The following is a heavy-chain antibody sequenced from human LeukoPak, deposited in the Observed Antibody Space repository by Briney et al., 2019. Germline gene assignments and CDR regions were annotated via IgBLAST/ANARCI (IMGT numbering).Heavy chain of an antibody. Sequence: SETLSLTCTVSGGSISSYFWSWIRQPSGKGLEWLGRIYASRSTNYSPSLKSRLTISVDKSKNQFSLKLSSVTAADTAVYYCARDYYDSSGYYGCGGYYYMDVWGIGTTVTVSS. V-gene: IGHV4-4*07. CDR2: IYASRST. CDR1: GGSISSYF. CDR3: ARDYYDSSGYYGCGGYYYMDV. D-gene: IGHD3-22*01. J-gene: IGHJ6*03.